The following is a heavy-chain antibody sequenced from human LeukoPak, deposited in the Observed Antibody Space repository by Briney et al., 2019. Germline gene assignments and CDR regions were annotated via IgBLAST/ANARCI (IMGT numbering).Heavy chain of an antibody. CDR3: ARDGGSGIVGATYWFDP. CDR2: VIPIFGTA. Sequence: SVKVSCKASGGTFSSYAISWVRQAPGQGLEWMGGVIPIFGTANYAQKFQGRVTITTDESTSTAYMELSSLRSEDTAVYYCARDGGSGIVGATYWFDPWGQGTLVTVSS. D-gene: IGHD1-26*01. J-gene: IGHJ5*02. CDR1: GGTFSSYA. V-gene: IGHV1-69*05.